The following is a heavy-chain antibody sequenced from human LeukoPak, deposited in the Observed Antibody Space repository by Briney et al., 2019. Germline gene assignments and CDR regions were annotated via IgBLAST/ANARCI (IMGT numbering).Heavy chain of an antibody. Sequence: GGSLRLSCAASGFTFSIYDMHWVRQVTGKGLEWVSGIDTAGGTYYPDSVKGRFTMSRENAKNSLHLQMNSLRAGDTAVYYCARDYCSGGSCYLFDYWGQGTLVTVSS. CDR2: IDTAGGT. CDR1: GFTFSIYD. V-gene: IGHV3-13*01. CDR3: ARDYCSGGSCYLFDY. J-gene: IGHJ4*02. D-gene: IGHD2-15*01.